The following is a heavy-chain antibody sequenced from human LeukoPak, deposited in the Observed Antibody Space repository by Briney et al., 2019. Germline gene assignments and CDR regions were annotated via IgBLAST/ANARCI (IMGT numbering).Heavy chain of an antibody. Sequence: GASVKVSCKASGYTFTCYYMHWGGQVPGQGLGWRGWTNPNSGGTNYAQKFQGRVTMTRDTSISTAYMELSRLRSDDTAVYYCARERYCSGGSCYYYYGMDVWGQGTTVTVSS. J-gene: IGHJ6*02. D-gene: IGHD2-15*01. CDR2: TNPNSGGT. CDR1: GYTFTCYY. V-gene: IGHV1-2*02. CDR3: ARERYCSGGSCYYYYGMDV.